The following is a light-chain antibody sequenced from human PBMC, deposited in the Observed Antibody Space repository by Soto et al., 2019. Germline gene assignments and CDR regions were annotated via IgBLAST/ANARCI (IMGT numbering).Light chain of an antibody. CDR3: QQYDTSPPMYT. V-gene: IGKV3-20*01. J-gene: IGKJ2*01. Sequence: EIVLKQSPGTLSLSPGERATLSCRASQSVDSTYLAWYQQKPDQSPRLLIYATSTRAAGIPDRFSGSGSGTDFTRTISRLEPDDVACYYCQQYDTSPPMYTFGQGTKVDIK. CDR2: ATS. CDR1: QSVDSTY.